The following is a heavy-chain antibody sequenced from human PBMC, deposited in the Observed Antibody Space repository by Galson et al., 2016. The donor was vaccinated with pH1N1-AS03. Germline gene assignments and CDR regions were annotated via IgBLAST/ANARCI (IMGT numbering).Heavy chain of an antibody. V-gene: IGHV3-7*01. J-gene: IGHJ3*02. CDR3: ARDRDFKIGDAWYDALDI. CDR1: GFTFSEYW. Sequence: SLRLSCAVSGFTFSEYWMQWVRQAPGKGLEWVATIQQREGQKYYVDSVKGRFTVSRDDAMKSMYLELNSLSVGDTAVYYCARDRDFKIGDAWYDALDIWGQGTVVTVSS. CDR2: IQQREGQK. D-gene: IGHD2-21*01.